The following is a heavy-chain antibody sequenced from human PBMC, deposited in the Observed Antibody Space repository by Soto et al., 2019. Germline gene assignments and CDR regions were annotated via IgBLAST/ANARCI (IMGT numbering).Heavy chain of an antibody. Sequence: GGSLRLSCTASGFTFGDYAMSWVRQAPGKGLEWVGFITSKAYGGTTEYAASVKGRFTISRDDSKSIAYLQMNSLKTEDTAVYYCTSHMDYDFWSGYSVYYYYGMDVWGQGTTVTVSS. CDR1: GFTFGDYA. V-gene: IGHV3-49*04. CDR2: ITSKAYGGTT. J-gene: IGHJ6*02. D-gene: IGHD3-3*01. CDR3: TSHMDYDFWSGYSVYYYYGMDV.